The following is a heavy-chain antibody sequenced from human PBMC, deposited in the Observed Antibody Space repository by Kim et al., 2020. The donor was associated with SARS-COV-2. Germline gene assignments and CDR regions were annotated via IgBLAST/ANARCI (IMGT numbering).Heavy chain of an antibody. J-gene: IGHJ5*02. Sequence: SETLSLTCNVSGGSISSHYWTWIRQPPGKGLEWIGQIYYTGRTKYNPSLMSRVTISLDTTKNQFSLKMSPVTAADTAVYYCARFEGGSGWSGGWFDPWGPGTLVTVSS. CDR3: ARFEGGSGWSGGWFDP. CDR1: GGSISSHY. D-gene: IGHD6-19*01. CDR2: IYYTGRT. V-gene: IGHV4-59*11.